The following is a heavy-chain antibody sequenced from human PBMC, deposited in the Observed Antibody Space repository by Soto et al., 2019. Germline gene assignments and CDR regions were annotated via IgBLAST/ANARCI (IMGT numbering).Heavy chain of an antibody. J-gene: IGHJ5*02. CDR3: ARGIAARLGWFDP. CDR1: GFTFSSHG. V-gene: IGHV3-7*04. Sequence: SGGSLRLSCAASGFTFSSHGMCWVRQAPGKGLEWVANIKQDGSEKYYVDSVKGRFTISRDNAKNSLYLQMNSLRAEDTAVYYCARGIAARLGWFDPWGQGTLVTVS. D-gene: IGHD6-6*01. CDR2: IKQDGSEK.